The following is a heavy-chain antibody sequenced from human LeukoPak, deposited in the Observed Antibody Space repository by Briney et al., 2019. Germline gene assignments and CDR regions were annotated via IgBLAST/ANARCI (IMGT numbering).Heavy chain of an antibody. Sequence: GGSLRLSCAASGFTFSSYSMNWVRQAPGKGLEWVSSISSSSSYIYYADSVKGRFTISRDNAKNSLYLQMNSLRAEDTAVYYCATRYCSSTSCYYWYFDLWGRGTLVTVSS. CDR3: ATRYCSSTSCYYWYFDL. J-gene: IGHJ2*01. D-gene: IGHD2-2*01. CDR1: GFTFSSYS. V-gene: IGHV3-21*01. CDR2: ISSSSSYI.